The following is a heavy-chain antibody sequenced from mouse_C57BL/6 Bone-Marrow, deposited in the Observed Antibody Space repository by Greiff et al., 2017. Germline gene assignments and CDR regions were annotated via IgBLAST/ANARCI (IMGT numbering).Heavy chain of an antibody. CDR2: IDPENGDT. CDR1: GFNIKDDY. CDR3: TTDDYRLDY. J-gene: IGHJ4*01. V-gene: IGHV14-4*01. D-gene: IGHD2-4*01. Sequence: VQLQQSGAELVRPGASVKLSCTASGFNIKDDYMHWVKQRPEQGLEWIGWIDPENGDTEYASKFQGKATITADTSSNTAYLQLSSLTAEDTAFYYCTTDDYRLDYWGQGTLVTVSS.